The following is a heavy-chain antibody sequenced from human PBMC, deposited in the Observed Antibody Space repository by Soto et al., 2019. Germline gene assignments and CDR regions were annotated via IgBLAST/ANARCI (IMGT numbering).Heavy chain of an antibody. CDR3: ARMESSIAARRPTYYYYGMEV. J-gene: IGHJ6*02. CDR1: GFSLSTSGMC. D-gene: IGHD6-6*01. CDR2: IDWDDDK. V-gene: IGHV2-70*01. Sequence: SGPTLVNPTQTLTLTCTFSGFSLSTSGMCVSWIRQPPGKALEWLALIDWDDDKYYSTSLKTRLTISKDTSKNQVVLTMTNMDPVDTATYYCARMESSIAARRPTYYYYGMEVWGQGTTVTVSS.